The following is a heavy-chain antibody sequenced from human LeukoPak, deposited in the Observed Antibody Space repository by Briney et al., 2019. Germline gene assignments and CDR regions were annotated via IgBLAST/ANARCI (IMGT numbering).Heavy chain of an antibody. D-gene: IGHD3-22*01. V-gene: IGHV4-30-4*01. Sequence: SETLSLTCTVSGGSISSGDYYWSWIRQPPGKGLEWIGYIYYSGSTYYNPSLKSRVTISVDTSKNQFSLKLSSVTAADTAVYYCARVSYGSSGYYPLFDYWGQGTLVTVSS. J-gene: IGHJ4*02. CDR1: GGSISSGDYY. CDR3: ARVSYGSSGYYPLFDY. CDR2: IYYSGST.